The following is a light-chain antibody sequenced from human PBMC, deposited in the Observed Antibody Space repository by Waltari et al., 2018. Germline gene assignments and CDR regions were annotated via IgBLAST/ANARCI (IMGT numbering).Light chain of an antibody. V-gene: IGLV1-47*01. J-gene: IGLJ2*01. CDR2: RNN. CDR1: SSNIGSNY. CDR3: AAWDDSLSAYVV. Sequence: QSVLTQPPSASGTPGQRVTLSCSGSSSNIGSNYVYWYQQLPGTTPKLLSYRNNQRPSGVPDRFSGSKSGTSASLAISGLRCEDEADYYCAAWDDSLSAYVVFGGGTKLTVL.